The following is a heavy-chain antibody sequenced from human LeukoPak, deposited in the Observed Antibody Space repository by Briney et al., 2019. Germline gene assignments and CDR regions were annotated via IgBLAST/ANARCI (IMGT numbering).Heavy chain of an antibody. V-gene: IGHV1-2*02. D-gene: IGHD2-8*01. CDR1: GYTFTGYY. CDR3: AREDIVLMVYASRAAFDI. J-gene: IGHJ3*02. Sequence: ASVKVSCKASGYTFTGYYIHWVRQAPGQGPEWMGWINPNGGGTNYAQKFQGRVTMTRDTSISTAYMEPSRLRSDDTAVYYCAREDIVLMVYASRAAFDIWGQGTMVTVSS. CDR2: INPNGGGT.